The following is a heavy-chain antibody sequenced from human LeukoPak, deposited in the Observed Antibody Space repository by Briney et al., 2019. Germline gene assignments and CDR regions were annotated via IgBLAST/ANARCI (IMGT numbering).Heavy chain of an antibody. J-gene: IGHJ4*02. CDR1: GGSISSSNW. Sequence: SGTLSLTCAVSGGSISSSNWWSWVRQSPGKGLEWIGEIYHSGSTNYNTTLKSRVTISLDKSKNQFSLELRSVTAADAAVYYCARGRYDSSGYYYDYWGQGTLVTVSS. CDR2: IYHSGST. CDR3: ARGRYDSSGYYYDY. V-gene: IGHV4-4*02. D-gene: IGHD3-22*01.